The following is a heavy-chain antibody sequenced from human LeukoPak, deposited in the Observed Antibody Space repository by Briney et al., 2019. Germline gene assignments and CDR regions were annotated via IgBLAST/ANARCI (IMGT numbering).Heavy chain of an antibody. Sequence: PGGSLRLSCAASGFTFSSYGMHWVRQAPGKGLEWVAFIRYDGSNKYYADSVKGRFTISRDNSKNTLYLQMNSLRAEDTAVYYCASVLSSGWYYYYYMDVWGKGTTVTISS. CDR2: IRYDGSNK. CDR3: ASVLSSGWYYYYYMDV. J-gene: IGHJ6*03. CDR1: GFTFSSYG. V-gene: IGHV3-30*02. D-gene: IGHD6-19*01.